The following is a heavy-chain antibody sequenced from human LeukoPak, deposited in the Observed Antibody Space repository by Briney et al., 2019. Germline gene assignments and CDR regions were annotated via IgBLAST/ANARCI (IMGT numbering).Heavy chain of an antibody. CDR2: MQETGNR. J-gene: IGHJ4*02. CDR1: GGSISTYC. D-gene: IGHD5-18*01. V-gene: IGHV4-59*01. Sequence: WQTLSLICTVSGGSISTYCWNWMRKPPGKGLEWIGFMQETGNRNYTPTLKSRVAMFADTSKNQFSLILSSVTAADTAVYYCARGSGRRYGRYFAYWGRGILVSVSS. CDR3: ARGSGRRYGRYFAY.